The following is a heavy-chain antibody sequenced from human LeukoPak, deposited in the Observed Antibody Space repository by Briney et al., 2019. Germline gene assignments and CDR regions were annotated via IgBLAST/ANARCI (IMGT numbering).Heavy chain of an antibody. D-gene: IGHD2-21*02. CDR1: GFTFSSFS. CDR3: AKESGDSLYYYMDV. CDR2: ISTSSSYI. Sequence: SGGSLRLSCATSGFTFSSFSMNWVRKAPGKGLEGVSSISTSSSYIYYADSVKGRFTISRDNAKKSLYLQMNSLRAEDTAVYYCAKESGDSLYYYMDVWGKGTTVTVSS. J-gene: IGHJ6*03. V-gene: IGHV3-21*04.